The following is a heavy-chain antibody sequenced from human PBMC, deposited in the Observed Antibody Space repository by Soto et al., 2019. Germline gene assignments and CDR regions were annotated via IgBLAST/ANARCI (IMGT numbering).Heavy chain of an antibody. CDR1: GGSFSCYY. CDR2: INHSGST. CDR3: ARGGGYSFGFDYYYGMDV. D-gene: IGHD5-18*01. Sequence: SETLSLTCDVYGGSFSCYYWIWIRQPPGKGLEWIGEINHSGSTNYNPSLESRTTISAHTSKNQLSLKVSSVTAADTAVYYCARGGGYSFGFDYYYGMDVWGQGTTVTVSS. V-gene: IGHV4-34*01. J-gene: IGHJ6*02.